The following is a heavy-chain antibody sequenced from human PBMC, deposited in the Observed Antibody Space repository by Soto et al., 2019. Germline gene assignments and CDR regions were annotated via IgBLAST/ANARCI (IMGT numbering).Heavy chain of an antibody. D-gene: IGHD3-22*01. J-gene: IGHJ2*01. V-gene: IGHV3-30-3*01. CDR3: ARENYYGGHVIGSLDL. CDR2: VSSEGGTQ. CDR1: GFSFSTYA. Sequence: QVQLVESGGGVVQPGRSLRLSCTVSGFSFSTYAMQWVRQAPGKGLEWVAVVSSEGGTQFYADSVKGRFTISRDNSKNSVYLQMSSLTTEDAAIYYCARENYYGGHVIGSLDLWGRGTLVSVSS.